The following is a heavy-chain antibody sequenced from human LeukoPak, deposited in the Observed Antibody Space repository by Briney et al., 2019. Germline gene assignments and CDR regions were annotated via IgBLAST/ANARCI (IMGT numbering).Heavy chain of an antibody. CDR1: GFTFSSYA. CDR3: AKDRPNYYGSNGHYYKLNGDC. D-gene: IGHD3-22*01. V-gene: IGHV3-23*01. Sequence: GGSLRLSCAASGFTFSSYAMSWVRQAPGKGLEWVSSITSSGAATYYADSVKGRFTIPRDNSDNTLYLQMNSLRAEDTAVYYCAKDRPNYYGSNGHYYKLNGDCWGQGTLSPSPQ. J-gene: IGHJ4*02. CDR2: ITSSGAAT.